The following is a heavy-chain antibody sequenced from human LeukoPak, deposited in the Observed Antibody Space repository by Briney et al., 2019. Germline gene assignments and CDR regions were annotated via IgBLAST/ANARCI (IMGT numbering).Heavy chain of an antibody. CDR3: ARDLRGSSGFYYGD. CDR1: GASISSSNW. J-gene: IGHJ4*02. V-gene: IGHV4-4*02. CDR2: MYHSGST. Sequence: SETLSLTCAVSGASISSSNWWSWVRQPPGKGLEWIGEMYHSGSTNYNPSLKSRITISVDTSKNQFSLKLSSVTAADTAVYYCARDLRGSSGFYYGDWGQGTLVTVSS. D-gene: IGHD3-22*01.